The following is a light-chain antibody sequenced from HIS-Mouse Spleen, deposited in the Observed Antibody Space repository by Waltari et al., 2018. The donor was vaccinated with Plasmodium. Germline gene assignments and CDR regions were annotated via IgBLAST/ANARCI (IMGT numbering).Light chain of an antibody. CDR1: KLGDKY. CDR2: QDS. CDR3: QAWDSSTAV. Sequence: SYELTQPPSVSVSPGQTASITSSVDKLGDKYACWYQQKPGQSPVLVIYQDSKRPSGIPERFSGSNSGNTATLTISGTQAMDEADYYCQAWDSSTAVFGGGTKLTVL. V-gene: IGLV3-1*01. J-gene: IGLJ3*02.